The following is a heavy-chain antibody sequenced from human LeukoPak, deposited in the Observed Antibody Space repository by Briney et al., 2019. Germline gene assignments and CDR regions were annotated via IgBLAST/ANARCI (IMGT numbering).Heavy chain of an antibody. J-gene: IGHJ4*02. CDR1: GFTFSSYG. D-gene: IGHD3-10*01. CDR2: IWYDGSNK. V-gene: IGHV3-33*01. CDR3: AREAHYYGSGSYYNQFDY. Sequence: TGGSLRLSCAASGFTFSSYGMHWVRRAPGKGLEWVAVIWYDGSNKYYADSVKGRFTISRDNSKNTLYLQMNSLRAEDTAVYYCAREAHYYGSGSYYNQFDYWGQGTLVTVSS.